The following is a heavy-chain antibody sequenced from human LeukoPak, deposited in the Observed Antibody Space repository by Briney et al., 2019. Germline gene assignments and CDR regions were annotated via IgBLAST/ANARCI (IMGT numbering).Heavy chain of an antibody. V-gene: IGHV4-30-2*01. CDR3: ARKLVGAYYFDY. CDR2: IYHSGST. J-gene: IGHJ4*02. D-gene: IGHD1-26*01. Sequence: PSETLSLTCTVSGGSISSGGYYWSWIRQPPGKGLEWIGYIYHSGSTYYNPSLKSRVTISVDRSKNQFSLKLSSVTAADTAVYYCARKLVGAYYFDYWGQGTLVTVSS. CDR1: GGSISSGGYY.